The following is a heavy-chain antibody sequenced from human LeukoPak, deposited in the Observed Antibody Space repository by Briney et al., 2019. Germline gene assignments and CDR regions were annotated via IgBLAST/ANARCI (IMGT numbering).Heavy chain of an antibody. CDR1: GYTFTTYG. Sequence: GASVKVSCKASGYTFTTYGINWVRQAPGQGLEWMEWISAYNGNTNYAQNLQGRVTLTTDTSASTAYMELRSLRSDDTAVYYCARDLIAARPGWFDPWGQGTLVIVSS. J-gene: IGHJ5*02. CDR2: ISAYNGNT. CDR3: ARDLIAARPGWFDP. D-gene: IGHD6-6*01. V-gene: IGHV1-18*01.